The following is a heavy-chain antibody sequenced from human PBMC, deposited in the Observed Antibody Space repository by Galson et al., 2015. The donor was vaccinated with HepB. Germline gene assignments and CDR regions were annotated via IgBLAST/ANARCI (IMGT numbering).Heavy chain of an antibody. CDR3: ARDGEFFGVVTAYYFDY. D-gene: IGHD3-3*01. CDR1: GFTFSSYA. CDR2: ISYDGSNK. J-gene: IGHJ4*02. Sequence: SCAASGFTFSSYAMHWVRQAPGKGLEWVAVISYDGSNKYYADSVKGRFTISRDNSKNTLYLQMNSLRAEDTAVYYCARDGEFFGVVTAYYFDYWGQGTLVTVSS. V-gene: IGHV3-30*04.